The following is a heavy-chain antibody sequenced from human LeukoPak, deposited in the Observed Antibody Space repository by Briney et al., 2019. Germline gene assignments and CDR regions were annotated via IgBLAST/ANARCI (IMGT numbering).Heavy chain of an antibody. CDR1: GGSFSGYY. Sequence: SETLSLTCAVYGGSFSGYYWSWIRQPPGKGLEWIGEINHSGSTNYNPSLKSRVTISVDTSKNQFSLKLSSVTAADTAVYYCARDLERYCSSTSCYQAAFDIWGQGTMVTVSS. J-gene: IGHJ3*02. D-gene: IGHD2-2*01. CDR3: ARDLERYCSSTSCYQAAFDI. V-gene: IGHV4-34*01. CDR2: INHSGST.